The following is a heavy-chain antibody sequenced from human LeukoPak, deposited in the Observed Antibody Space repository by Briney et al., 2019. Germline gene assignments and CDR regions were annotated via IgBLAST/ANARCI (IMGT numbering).Heavy chain of an antibody. D-gene: IGHD3-10*01. CDR2: KRYDGSNK. Sequence: TGGSLRLSCAASGFTFSSYGMHWVRQAPAKGLEWVAFKRYDGSNKYYADSVKGRFTISRDNSKNTLYLQMNSLRAEDTAVYYSAKAPPPGESTSFGAFDIWGQGTMVTVSS. V-gene: IGHV3-30*02. CDR3: AKAPPPGESTSFGAFDI. CDR1: GFTFSSYG. J-gene: IGHJ3*02.